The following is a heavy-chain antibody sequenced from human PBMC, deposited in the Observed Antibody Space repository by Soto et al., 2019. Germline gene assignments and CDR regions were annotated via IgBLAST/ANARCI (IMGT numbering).Heavy chain of an antibody. Sequence: GGSLRLSCAASGFTVSSNYMSWVRQAPGKGLEWVSVIYSGGSTYYADSVKGRFTISRDNSKNTLYLQMNSLRAEDTAVYYCAREPDCSGGSCSTWGQGTLVTVSS. CDR2: IYSGGST. V-gene: IGHV3-66*01. CDR3: AREPDCSGGSCST. D-gene: IGHD2-15*01. CDR1: GFTVSSNY. J-gene: IGHJ4*02.